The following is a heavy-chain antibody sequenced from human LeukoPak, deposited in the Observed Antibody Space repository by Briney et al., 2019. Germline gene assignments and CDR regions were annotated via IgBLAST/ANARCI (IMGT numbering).Heavy chain of an antibody. CDR2: ISGSGGST. Sequence: GGSLRLSCAASGFTFSSYAMSWVRQAPGKGLEWGSAISGSGGSTYYADSVKGRFTISRDNSKNTLYLQMNSLRAEDTAVYYCAKGRYFWSGYGSDYWGQGTLVTVSS. J-gene: IGHJ4*02. CDR3: AKGRYFWSGYGSDY. D-gene: IGHD3-3*01. CDR1: GFTFSSYA. V-gene: IGHV3-23*01.